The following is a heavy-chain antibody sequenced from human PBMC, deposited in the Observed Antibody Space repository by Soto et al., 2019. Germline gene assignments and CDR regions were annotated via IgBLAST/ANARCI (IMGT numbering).Heavy chain of an antibody. CDR2: IYYSGNT. D-gene: IGHD2-2*01. J-gene: IGHJ4*02. CDR1: GGSITSSHYH. V-gene: IGHV4-39*01. Sequence: QVQLQESGPGLVKPSETLSLTCTVSGGSITSSHYHWGWSRQPPGKGLEWIGTIYYSGNTYHNTSLKSRVTMSMDASKNQFSLTLSSVAVADTAVYYCSRLTNARPGDDWGQGTLVTVSS. CDR3: SRLTNARPGDD.